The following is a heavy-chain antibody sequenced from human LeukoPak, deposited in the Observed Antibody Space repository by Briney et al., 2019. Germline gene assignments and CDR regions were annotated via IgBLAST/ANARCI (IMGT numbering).Heavy chain of an antibody. D-gene: IGHD6-19*01. J-gene: IGHJ4*02. CDR2: IIPIFGTA. CDR3: AREGYSSGWYGGFFDY. Sequence: SVKVSCKASGGTFSSYAISWVRQAPGQGLEWMGGIIPIFGTANYAQKFQGRVTITADESTSTAYMERSSLRSEDTAVYYCAREGYSSGWYGGFFDYWGQGTLVTVSS. V-gene: IGHV1-69*13. CDR1: GGTFSSYA.